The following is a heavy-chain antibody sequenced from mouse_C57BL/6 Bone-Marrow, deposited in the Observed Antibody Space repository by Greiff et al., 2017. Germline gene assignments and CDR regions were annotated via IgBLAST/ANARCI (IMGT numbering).Heavy chain of an antibody. CDR2: INPNNGGT. D-gene: IGHD1-1*01. Sequence: VQLQQSGPELVKPGASVKISCKASGYTFTDYYMNWVKQSHGKSLEWIGDINPNNGGTSYNQKFKGKATLTVDKSSSTAYMERRSLTSEDSAVYYCARGDYYGSSPHWYVDVWGTGTTVTVSS. CDR1: GYTFTDYY. J-gene: IGHJ1*03. CDR3: ARGDYYGSSPHWYVDV. V-gene: IGHV1-26*01.